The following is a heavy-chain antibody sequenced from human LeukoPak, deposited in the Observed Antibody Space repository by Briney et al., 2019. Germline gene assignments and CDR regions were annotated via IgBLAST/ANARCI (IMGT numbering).Heavy chain of an antibody. Sequence: PGGSLRLSCAASGFTFSSYALHWVRRAPGKGLEYVSAISSYGGSTYYANPVRRSFTISRDNSKNTLSLQMNSLRAEDTAVYYCAKQGCGSGSWAYNWFDPWGQGSLVTVSS. J-gene: IGHJ5*02. CDR3: AKQGCGSGSWAYNWFDP. V-gene: IGHV3-64*04. CDR2: ISSYGGST. CDR1: GFTFSSYA. D-gene: IGHD3-10*01.